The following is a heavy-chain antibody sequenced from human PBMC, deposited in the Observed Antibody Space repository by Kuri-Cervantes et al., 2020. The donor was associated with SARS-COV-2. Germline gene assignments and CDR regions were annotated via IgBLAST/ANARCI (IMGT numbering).Heavy chain of an antibody. V-gene: IGHV3-30-3*01. CDR3: ARGSIAAAGTLKNGFDV. CDR2: ISYDGSNE. J-gene: IGHJ6*02. Sequence: GGSLRLSCAASGFIFSTYAMHWVRLAPGKGLDWMALISYDGSNEYYAGSVRGRFTISRDNSKSMLYLQMNSLRAEDTAVYYCARGSIAAAGTLKNGFDVWGQGTTVTVSS. CDR1: GFIFSTYA. D-gene: IGHD6-13*01.